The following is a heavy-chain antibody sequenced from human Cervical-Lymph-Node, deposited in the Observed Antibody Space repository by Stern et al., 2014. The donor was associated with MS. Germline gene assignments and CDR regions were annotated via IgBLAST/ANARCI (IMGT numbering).Heavy chain of an antibody. V-gene: IGHV1-2*02. Sequence: QVQLGQSGAEVERPGASVKVSCKASGYTFTAYFLHWVRQAPGQGLEWMGWISPKTGSATYAQKFQDRVTMTRDTSINTGYMYVSSLRSDDTAVYYCARDRGSYSDYWGQGTLVAVSS. CDR3: ARDRGSYSDY. J-gene: IGHJ4*02. CDR2: ISPKTGSA. D-gene: IGHD1-26*01. CDR1: GYTFTAYF.